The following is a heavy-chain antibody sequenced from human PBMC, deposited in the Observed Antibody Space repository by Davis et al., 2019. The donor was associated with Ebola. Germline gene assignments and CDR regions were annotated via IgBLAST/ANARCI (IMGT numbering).Heavy chain of an antibody. V-gene: IGHV3-30*04. CDR1: GFTFSRFP. D-gene: IGHD6-13*01. CDR3: ARDFGLAAAGTAFDH. J-gene: IGHJ4*02. CDR2: ISYDGNDK. Sequence: GESLKISCAASGFTFSRFPMHWVRQAPGKGLEWVAIISYDGNDKYYADSVKGRITISRDNSKNTLYLQMNSLRDEDTAVHYCARDFGLAAAGTAFDHWGQGTLVTVSS.